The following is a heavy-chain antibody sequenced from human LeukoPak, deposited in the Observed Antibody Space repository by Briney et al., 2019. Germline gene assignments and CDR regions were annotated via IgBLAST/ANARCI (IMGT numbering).Heavy chain of an antibody. V-gene: IGHV3-23*01. Sequence: GGSLRLSCAASGFTFSSYGMSWVRQAPGKGLEWVSAVSGSGDITYYADSVKGRFTISRDNSKNTLYLEVISLTAEDTAVYYCAKDDAWLRFGEWSQGTLVTVSS. CDR2: VSGSGDIT. CDR1: GFTFSSYG. J-gene: IGHJ4*02. CDR3: AKDDAWLRFGE. D-gene: IGHD3-10*01.